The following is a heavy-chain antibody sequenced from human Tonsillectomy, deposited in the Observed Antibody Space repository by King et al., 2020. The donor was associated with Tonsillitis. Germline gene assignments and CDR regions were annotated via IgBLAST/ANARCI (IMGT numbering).Heavy chain of an antibody. CDR3: AIFRRTWGY. CDR2: SRSKNKGYTT. Sequence: VQLVESGGGLVQPGGSLRLSCTASGFTFSDHDMDWVRQAPGKGLAWVGRSRSKNKGYTTEYAASVKGRFTISRDASMNSLYLQLNSLKTEDTAVYYCAIFRRTWGYWGQATLVTVSS. J-gene: IGHJ4*02. D-gene: IGHD3-16*01. CDR1: GFTFSDHD. V-gene: IGHV3-72*01.